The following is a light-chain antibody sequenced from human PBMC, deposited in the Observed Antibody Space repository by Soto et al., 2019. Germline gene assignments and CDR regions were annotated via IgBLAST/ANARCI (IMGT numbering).Light chain of an antibody. CDR2: EGS. CDR3: CSFAGPRGLI. Sequence: QSALTQPASVSGSPGQSITISCTGTSSDVGSYNLVSWFQQHPGKAPKLMIYEGSKRPSGISDRFSGSKSGNTAFLTISGLQAEDESDYYCCSFAGPRGLIFGGGTQLTVL. CDR1: SSDVGSYNL. V-gene: IGLV2-23*01. J-gene: IGLJ7*01.